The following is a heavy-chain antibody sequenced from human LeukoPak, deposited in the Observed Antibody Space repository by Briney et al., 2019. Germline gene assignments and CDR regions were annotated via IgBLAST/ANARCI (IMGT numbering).Heavy chain of an antibody. CDR2: IYYSGST. CDR3: ARLDGYCSGGSCYSVSFVDP. J-gene: IGHJ5*02. D-gene: IGHD2-15*01. Sequence: PSETLSLTCTVSGCSISSSNYYWGWIRQPPGKGLEGIGSIYYSGSTYYNPSLKSRVTISVDTSKNQFSLKLSSVTAADTAVYYCARLDGYCSGGSCYSVSFVDPWGQGTLVTVSS. CDR1: GCSISSSNYY. V-gene: IGHV4-39*01.